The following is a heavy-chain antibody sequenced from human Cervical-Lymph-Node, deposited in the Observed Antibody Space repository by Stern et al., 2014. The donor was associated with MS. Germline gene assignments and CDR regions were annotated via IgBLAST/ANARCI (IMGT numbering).Heavy chain of an antibody. D-gene: IGHD2-2*01. Sequence: QVQLQESGPGLVKPSQTLSVTCTVSGGSISRGDYYWSWIRQSPGKGLEWIGYIYNTGITPYNPSLKGRVTMAIDMSKNQFSPGRGFVTAADTAVYYCARDVYQPSLCSYDMDVWGQGTTVTVSS. J-gene: IGHJ6*02. V-gene: IGHV4-30-4*08. CDR2: IYNTGIT. CDR3: ARDVYQPSLCSYDMDV. CDR1: GGSISRGDYY.